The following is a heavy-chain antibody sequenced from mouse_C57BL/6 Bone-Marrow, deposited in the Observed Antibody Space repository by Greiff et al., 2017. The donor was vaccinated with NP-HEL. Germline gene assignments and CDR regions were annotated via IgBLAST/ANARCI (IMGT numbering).Heavy chain of an antibody. V-gene: IGHV1-37*01. CDR3: ARGGYYYYGSSYANAMDY. D-gene: IGHD1-1*01. J-gene: IGHJ4*01. CDR1: GYSFTGYF. CDR2: INPYNGDT. Sequence: VQLQQSGPELVKPGASVKISCKASGYSFTGYFMNWVKQSHGKSLEWIGRINPYNGDTFYNQKFKGKATLTVDKSSSTAHMELLSLTSEDFAVYYCARGGYYYYGSSYANAMDYWGQGTSVTVSS.